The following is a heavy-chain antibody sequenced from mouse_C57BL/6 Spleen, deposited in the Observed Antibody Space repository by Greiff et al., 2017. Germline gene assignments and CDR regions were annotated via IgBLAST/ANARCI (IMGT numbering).Heavy chain of an antibody. CDR2: IYPGSGST. J-gene: IGHJ3*01. CDR3: ARGGNYYGPWFAY. D-gene: IGHD1-1*01. CDR1: GYTFTSYW. V-gene: IGHV1-55*01. Sequence: VQLQQPGAELVKPGASVKMSCKASGYTFTSYWITWVKQRPGQGLEWIGDIYPGSGSTNYNEQFKSKANLTVDTSSSTAYMQLSSLTSEDSAVYYCARGGNYYGPWFAYWGQGTLVTVSA.